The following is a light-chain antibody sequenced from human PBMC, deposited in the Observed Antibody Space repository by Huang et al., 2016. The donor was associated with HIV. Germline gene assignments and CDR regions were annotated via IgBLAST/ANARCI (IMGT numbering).Light chain of an antibody. CDR1: QGIGNS. V-gene: IGKV3-15*01. Sequence: ERVLTQSPGTLSVSPGERATLSCRTSQGIGNSLAWYQLKAGQAPRRLIYEASIRASDIPASFSGGGSEIDFTLTISGLQSEDSAVYYCQQYHEWPRTFGQGTKVEIK. J-gene: IGKJ2*01. CDR2: EAS. CDR3: QQYHEWPRT.